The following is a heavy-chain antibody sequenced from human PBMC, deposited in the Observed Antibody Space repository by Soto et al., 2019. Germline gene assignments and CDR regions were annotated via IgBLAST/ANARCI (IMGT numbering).Heavy chain of an antibody. CDR2: INHSENT. J-gene: IGHJ4*02. Sequence: SETLSLTCAVSGYSISSGYHLGCIRQPPGKGLEWIGIINHSENTYYNPSLKSRVTMSVDTSKNQFSLNLSSVTAADTAIYYCAGRYSTTHRSFDYWGQGALVTVSS. CDR3: AGRYSTTHRSFDY. CDR1: GYSISSGYH. D-gene: IGHD5-12*01. V-gene: IGHV4-38-2*01.